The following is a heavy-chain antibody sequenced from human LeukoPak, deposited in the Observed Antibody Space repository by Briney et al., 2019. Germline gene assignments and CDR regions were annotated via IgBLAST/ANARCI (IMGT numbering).Heavy chain of an antibody. V-gene: IGHV3-49*04. CDR2: IRSKSYGGTT. CDR1: GFTFGDYA. CDR3: SRGPYCSSGSCYPDPDAFDI. D-gene: IGHD2-15*01. Sequence: GGSLRLSCTASGFTFGDYAMAWVRQAPGKGLEWVGFIRSKSYGGTTEYAASVKGRFTISRDDSKSIAYRQMNSLKTEDTAVYYCSRGPYCSSGSCYPDPDAFDIWGQGTVVTFSS. J-gene: IGHJ3*02.